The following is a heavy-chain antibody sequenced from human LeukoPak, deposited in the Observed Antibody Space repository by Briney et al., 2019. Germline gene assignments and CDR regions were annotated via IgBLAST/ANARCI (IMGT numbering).Heavy chain of an antibody. V-gene: IGHV3-30-3*01. Sequence: GGSLRLSCAASGFTFSSYAMHWGRQAPGKGLEWVAVISYDGSNKYYADSVKGRFTISRDNSKNTLYLQMNSLRAEDTAVYYCASPRAPEYSSGWYYFDYWGQGTLVTVSS. CDR2: ISYDGSNK. CDR1: GFTFSSYA. CDR3: ASPRAPEYSSGWYYFDY. J-gene: IGHJ4*02. D-gene: IGHD6-19*01.